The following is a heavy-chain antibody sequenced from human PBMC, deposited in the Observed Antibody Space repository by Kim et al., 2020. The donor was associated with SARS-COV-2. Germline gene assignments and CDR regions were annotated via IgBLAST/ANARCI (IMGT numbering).Heavy chain of an antibody. CDR1: GFTFSSYG. Sequence: GGSLRLSCAASGFTFSSYGMHWVRQAPGKGLEWVAVISYDGSNKYYADSVKGRFTISRDNSKNTLYLQMNSLRAEDTAVYYCAKEISGYDPAPFDYWGQGTLVTVSS. D-gene: IGHD5-12*01. J-gene: IGHJ4*02. CDR2: ISYDGSNK. V-gene: IGHV3-30*18. CDR3: AKEISGYDPAPFDY.